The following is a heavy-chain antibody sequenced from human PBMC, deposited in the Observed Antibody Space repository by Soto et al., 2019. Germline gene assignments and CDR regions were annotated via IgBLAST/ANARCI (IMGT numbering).Heavy chain of an antibody. D-gene: IGHD5-18*01. J-gene: IGHJ4*02. CDR2: IIPIFGTA. CDR3: ARGLTSVHWYTATSH. V-gene: IGHV1-69*13. Sequence: SVKVSCKASGGTFSSYAISWVRQAPGQGLEWMGGIIPIFGTANYAQKFQGRVTITADESTSTAYMELSSLRSEDTAVYYCARGLTSVHWYTATSHWGQGTLVTVSS. CDR1: GGTFSSYA.